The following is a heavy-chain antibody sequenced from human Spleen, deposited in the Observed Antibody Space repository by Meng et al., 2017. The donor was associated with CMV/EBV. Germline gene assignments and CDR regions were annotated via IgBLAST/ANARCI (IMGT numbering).Heavy chain of an antibody. J-gene: IGHJ6*02. D-gene: IGHD5-12*01. V-gene: IGHV4-31*02. CDR1: SGNYY. Sequence: SGNYYWSWIRQHPGKGLEWIGYMYHSGSTHYNPSLKSRVTISVDTSKNQFFLKVRSVTAADTAVYYCARGPGVGGYDYYYYYGMDVWGQGTMVTVSS. CDR2: MYHSGST. CDR3: ARGPGVGGYDYYYYYGMDV.